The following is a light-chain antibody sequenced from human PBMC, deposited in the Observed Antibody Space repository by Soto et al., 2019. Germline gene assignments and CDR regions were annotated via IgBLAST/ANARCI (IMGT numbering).Light chain of an antibody. V-gene: IGKV1-8*01. CDR2: AIS. CDR1: QDVSTN. J-gene: IGKJ5*01. Sequence: AILMTPSPSSFSASTGYRFTITCRASQDVSTNLSWYQQKPLEAPKLLVSAISNFQTGVPSRFSGSGSGTDFTLTIYGLQSEDFATYYCQQYNSYPITFGQGTRREIK. CDR3: QQYNSYPIT.